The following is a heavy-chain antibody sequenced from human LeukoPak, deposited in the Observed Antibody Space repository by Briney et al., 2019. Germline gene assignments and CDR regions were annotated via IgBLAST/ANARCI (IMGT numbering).Heavy chain of an antibody. CDR2: TNSDGSST. CDR1: GFTSSSYW. D-gene: IGHD3/OR15-3a*01. J-gene: IGHJ4*02. Sequence: PGRSLRLSCAASGFTSSSYWMHWVRQVPGKGLVWFSRTNSDGSSTSYADSVKGRFTISRDNAENTLYLQMNSLRVEDTAVYYCATGSSTYFDYSGQGSLVTVSS. CDR3: ATGSSTYFDY. V-gene: IGHV3-74*01.